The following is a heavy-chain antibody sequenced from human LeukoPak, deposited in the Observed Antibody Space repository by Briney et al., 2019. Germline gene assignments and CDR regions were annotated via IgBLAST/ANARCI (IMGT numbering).Heavy chain of an antibody. CDR2: IYHSGST. D-gene: IGHD6-6*01. CDR1: GYSISSGYY. V-gene: IGHV4-38-2*01. J-gene: IGHJ6*03. Sequence: SETLSLTCAVSGYSISSGYYWGWIRQPPGKGLEWIGSIYHSGSTYYNPSLKSRVTISVDTSKNQFSLKLSSVTAADTAVYYRAGRSEEYSSSSAYYYYYYMDVWGKGTTVTVSS. CDR3: AGRSEEYSSSSAYYYYYYMDV.